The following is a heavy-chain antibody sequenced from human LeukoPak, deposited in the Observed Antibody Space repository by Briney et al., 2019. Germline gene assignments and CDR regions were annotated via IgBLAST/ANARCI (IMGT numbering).Heavy chain of an antibody. CDR1: GFTFSSYA. CDR3: ATYRQVLLPFES. J-gene: IGHJ4*02. V-gene: IGHV3-30*04. D-gene: IGHD2-8*02. Sequence: GGTLRLSCAASGFTFSSYAMHWVRQAPGKGLEWVAVISYDGSNKYYADSVRGRFTISRDNSKSTLSLQMNSLRAEDTAIYYCATYRQVLLPFESWGQGTLVTVSS. CDR2: ISYDGSNK.